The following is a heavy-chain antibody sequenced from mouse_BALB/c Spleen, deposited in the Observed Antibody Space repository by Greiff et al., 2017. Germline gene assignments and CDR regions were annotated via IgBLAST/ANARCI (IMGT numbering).Heavy chain of an antibody. CDR2: ILPGSGST. V-gene: IGHV1-9*01. D-gene: IGHD1-1*01. J-gene: IGHJ4*01. Sequence: QVQLQQSGAELMKPGASVKISCKATGYTFSSYWIEWVKQRPGHGLEWIGEILPGSGSTNYNEKFKGKATITVDTSSNTAYMQLSSLTSEDSAVYYCAKGGRDYYDSSYDAMDYWGQGTAVTVSA. CDR1: GYTFSSYW. CDR3: AKGGRDYYDSSYDAMDY.